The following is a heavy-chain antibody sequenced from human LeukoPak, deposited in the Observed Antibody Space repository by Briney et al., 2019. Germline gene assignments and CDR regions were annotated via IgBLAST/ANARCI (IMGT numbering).Heavy chain of an antibody. D-gene: IGHD1-26*01. J-gene: IGHJ4*02. CDR1: GGSISSSSYY. V-gene: IGHV4-39*01. Sequence: PETLSLTCTVSGGSISSSSYYWGWPRQPPGKGLEWIGSIYYSGSTYYNPSLKSRVTISVDTSKNQCSLKLSSVTAADTAVYYCARLRELLFDYWGQGTLVTVSS. CDR3: ARLRELLFDY. CDR2: IYYSGST.